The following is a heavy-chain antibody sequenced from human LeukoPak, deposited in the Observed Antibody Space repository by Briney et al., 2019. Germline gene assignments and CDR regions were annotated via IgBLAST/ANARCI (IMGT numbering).Heavy chain of an antibody. CDR2: IIPIFGTA. Sequence: ASVKVSCKASGGTFSSYAISWVRQAPGQGLEWMGGIIPIFGTANYAQKFQGRVTITADESTSTAYMELSGLRSEDTAVYYCAREAGYYDSSGYINDYWGQGTLVTVSS. V-gene: IGHV1-69*01. CDR3: AREAGYYDSSGYINDY. CDR1: GGTFSSYA. J-gene: IGHJ4*02. D-gene: IGHD3-22*01.